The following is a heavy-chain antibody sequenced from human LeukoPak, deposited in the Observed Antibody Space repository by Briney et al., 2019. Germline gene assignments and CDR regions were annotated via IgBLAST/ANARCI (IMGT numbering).Heavy chain of an antibody. Sequence: GGSLRLSCAASGFTFSSYAMSWVRQAPGKGLEWVSAISGSGGSTYYADSVKGRFTISRDNSKNTLYLQMNSLRAEDTAVYYCAKEGILWFGELLYGDYFDYWGQGTLVTVSS. CDR1: GFTFSSYA. D-gene: IGHD3-10*01. V-gene: IGHV3-23*01. CDR3: AKEGILWFGELLYGDYFDY. J-gene: IGHJ4*02. CDR2: ISGSGGST.